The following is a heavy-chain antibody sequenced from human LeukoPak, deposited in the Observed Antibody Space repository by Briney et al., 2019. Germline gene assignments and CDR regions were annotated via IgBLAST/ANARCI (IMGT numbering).Heavy chain of an antibody. V-gene: IGHV4-59*01. CDR2: IYYSGST. J-gene: IGHJ5*02. D-gene: IGHD1-26*01. CDR1: GGSISSYY. CDR3: ARDSGWENWFDP. Sequence: SETPSLTCTVSGGSISSYYWSWIRQPPGKGLEWIGYIYYSGSTNYNPSLKSRVTISVDTSKNQFSLKLSSVTAADTAVYYCARDSGWENWFDPWGQGTLVTVSS.